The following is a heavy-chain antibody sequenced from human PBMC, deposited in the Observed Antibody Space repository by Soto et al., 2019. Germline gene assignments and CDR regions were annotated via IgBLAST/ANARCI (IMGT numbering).Heavy chain of an antibody. CDR1: GFMFGDHG. V-gene: IGHV3-30*18. D-gene: IGHD3-10*01. Sequence: GGSLRLSCEASGFMFGDHGMHWVRQAPGKGLEWLAVIGYDGSNIYYADSVKGRFTISRDNSKNTLYLALHSLRPEDTATYYCAKDLYGITSGHWGQGTLVTVSS. CDR3: AKDLYGITSGH. CDR2: IGYDGSNI. J-gene: IGHJ1*01.